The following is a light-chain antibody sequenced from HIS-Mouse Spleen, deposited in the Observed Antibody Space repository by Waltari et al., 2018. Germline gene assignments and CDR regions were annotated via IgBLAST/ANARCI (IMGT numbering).Light chain of an antibody. CDR2: EGS. V-gene: IGLV2-23*01. Sequence: QSALTQPAPVSGSPGQSITISFTGTSSDFGSYILVPRYHQHPVKAPKLMIYEGSKRPSGVSNRFSGSKSGNTASLTISGLQAEDEADYYCCSYAGSSTWVFGGGTKLTVL. CDR3: CSYAGSSTWV. CDR1: SSDFGSYIL. J-gene: IGLJ3*02.